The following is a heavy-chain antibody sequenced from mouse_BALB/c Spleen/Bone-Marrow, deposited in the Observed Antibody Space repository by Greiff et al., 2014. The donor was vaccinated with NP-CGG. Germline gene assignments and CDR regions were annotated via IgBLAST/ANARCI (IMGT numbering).Heavy chain of an antibody. CDR3: ARQLYGNYAY. Sequence: EVQGVESGPELVKPGPSAKISCKASGYSFTGYYMHWVKQSHGKSLEWIGEINPYNGGTSYNQKFKGKATLTVDTSSSTAFMELHSLTSEDSLVYYCARQLYGNYAYWGQGTLVTVSA. CDR2: INPYNGGT. J-gene: IGHJ3*01. CDR1: GYSFTGYY. V-gene: IGHV1S30*01. D-gene: IGHD2-10*02.